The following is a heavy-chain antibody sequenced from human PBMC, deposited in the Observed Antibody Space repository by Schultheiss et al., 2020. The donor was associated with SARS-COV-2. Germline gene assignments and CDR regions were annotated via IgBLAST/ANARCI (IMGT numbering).Heavy chain of an antibody. CDR2: ISGSGGST. J-gene: IGHJ6*03. V-gene: IGHV3-23*01. Sequence: SCAASGFTVSSNYMSWVRQAPGKGLEWVSAISGSGGSTYYADSVKGRFTISRDNSKNTLYLQMNSLRAEDTAVYYCARASGSFNYYYMDVWGKGTTVTVSS. CDR3: ARASGSFNYYYMDV. D-gene: IGHD1-26*01. CDR1: GFTVSSNY.